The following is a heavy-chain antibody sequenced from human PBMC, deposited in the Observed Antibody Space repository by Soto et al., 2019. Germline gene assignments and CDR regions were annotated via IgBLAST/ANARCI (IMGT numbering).Heavy chain of an antibody. D-gene: IGHD4-17*01. J-gene: IGHJ4*02. CDR1: GFTFSSYA. V-gene: IGHV3-30*18. Sequence: QVQLVESGGGVVQPGRSLRLSCAASGFTFSSYAMHWVRQAPGKGLEWVAVILYDGSNKKYADSVKGRFTMSRDNSKNTLYLQMNSLRPEDTDLYYCAKEVRYGGPYAADHWGQGTLVTVSS. CDR2: ILYDGSNK. CDR3: AKEVRYGGPYAADH.